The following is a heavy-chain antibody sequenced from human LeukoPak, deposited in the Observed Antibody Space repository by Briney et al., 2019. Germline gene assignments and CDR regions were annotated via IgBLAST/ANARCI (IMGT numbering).Heavy chain of an antibody. V-gene: IGHV1-18*01. J-gene: IGHJ5*02. D-gene: IGHD2-2*01. CDR2: ISAYNGNT. Sequence: ASVKVSCKASGYTFTSYGISWVRQAPGQGLEWMGWISAYNGNTNYAQKLQGRVTMTTDTSTSTAYMELRSLRSDDTAVYYCARDPLGVYCSSTSCYSIHNWFDPWGQGTLVTVSS. CDR1: GYTFTSYG. CDR3: ARDPLGVYCSSTSCYSIHNWFDP.